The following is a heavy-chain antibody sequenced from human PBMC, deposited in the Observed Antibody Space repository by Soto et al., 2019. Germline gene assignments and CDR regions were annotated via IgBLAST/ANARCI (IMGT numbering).Heavy chain of an antibody. CDR2: ISGSGGST. CDR1: GFTFSSYA. CDR3: AKDPIKYDIAVAGGGWFDP. J-gene: IGHJ5*02. V-gene: IGHV3-23*01. D-gene: IGHD6-19*01. Sequence: GGSLRLSCAASGFTFSSYAMSWVRQAPGKGLEWVSAISGSGGSTYYADSVKGRFTISRDNSKNTLYLQMNSLRAEDTAVYYCAKDPIKYDIAVAGGGWFDPWGQGTLVTVSS.